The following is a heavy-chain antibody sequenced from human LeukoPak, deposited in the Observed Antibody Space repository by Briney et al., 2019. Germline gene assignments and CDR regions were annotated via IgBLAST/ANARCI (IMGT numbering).Heavy chain of an antibody. CDR3: ARVPRRDSSTKDY. J-gene: IGHJ4*02. CDR1: GYTFTGYY. CDR2: INPNSGGT. V-gene: IGHV1-2*02. D-gene: IGHD6-13*01. Sequence: VASVKVSCKASGYTFTGYYMHWVRQAPGQGLEWMGWINPNSGGTNYAQKFQGRVTMTRDTSISTAYMELSRLRYDDAAVYYCARVPRRDSSTKDYWGQGTLVSVSS.